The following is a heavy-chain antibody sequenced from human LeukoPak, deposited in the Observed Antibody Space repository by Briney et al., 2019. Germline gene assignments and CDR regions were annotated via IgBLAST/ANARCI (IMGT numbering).Heavy chain of an antibody. D-gene: IGHD2-21*01. CDR1: GFTFSSYE. V-gene: IGHV3-15*01. Sequence: GGSLRLSCAASGFTFSSYEMNWVRQAPGKGLEWVGRIKSKTDGGTTDYAAPVKGRFTISRDDSKNTLYLQMNSLKTEDTAVYYCTTEVDWSGLLDYWGQGTLVTVSS. CDR2: IKSKTDGGTT. CDR3: TTEVDWSGLLDY. J-gene: IGHJ4*02.